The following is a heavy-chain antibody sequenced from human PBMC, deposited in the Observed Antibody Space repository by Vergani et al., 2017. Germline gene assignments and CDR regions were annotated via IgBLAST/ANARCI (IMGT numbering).Heavy chain of an antibody. Sequence: QVQLVQSGAEVKKPGASVKVSCKASGYTFTSYAMHWVRQAPGQRLEWMGWINAGNGNTKYSQKFQGRVTITRDTSASAAYMELSSLRSEDTAVYYCARDYGDSAFDYWGQGTLVTVSS. V-gene: IGHV1-3*01. J-gene: IGHJ4*02. D-gene: IGHD4-17*01. CDR2: INAGNGNT. CDR3: ARDYGDSAFDY. CDR1: GYTFTSYA.